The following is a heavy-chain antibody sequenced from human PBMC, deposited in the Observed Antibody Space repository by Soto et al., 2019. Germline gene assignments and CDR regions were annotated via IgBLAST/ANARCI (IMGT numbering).Heavy chain of an antibody. CDR1: GFTFSSFG. CDR2: ISYDGSNA. CDR3: AKVKMTYAIRGLYFDL. Sequence: QGQLVESGGDVVQPGRSLRLSCAASGFTFSSFGMHWVRQAPGKGLEWEALISYDGSNAYYGDSVKGRFTISRDNSKNTLYLQMNTLRAEDSAVYYCAKVKMTYAIRGLYFDLWGQGTLVTVSS. V-gene: IGHV3-30*19. D-gene: IGHD2-21*01. J-gene: IGHJ4*02.